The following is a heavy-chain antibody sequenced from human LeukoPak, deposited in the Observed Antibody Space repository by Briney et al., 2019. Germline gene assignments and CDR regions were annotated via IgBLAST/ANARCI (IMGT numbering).Heavy chain of an antibody. CDR1: GYTFINYG. D-gene: IGHD3-3*01. CDR3: AREPTIFGVVTPAYYYYGMDV. J-gene: IGHJ6*02. Sequence: ASVKVSCKASGYTFINYGINWVRQATGQGLEWMGWMNPNSGNTGYAQKFQGRVTMTRNTSISTAYMELSSLRSEDTAVYYCAREPTIFGVVTPAYYYYGMDVWGQGTTVTVSS. V-gene: IGHV1-8*02. CDR2: MNPNSGNT.